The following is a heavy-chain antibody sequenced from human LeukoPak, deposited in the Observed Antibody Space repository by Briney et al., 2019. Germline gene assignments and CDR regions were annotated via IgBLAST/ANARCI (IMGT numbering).Heavy chain of an antibody. V-gene: IGHV3-30*02. CDR2: IRYDGSNK. J-gene: IGHJ4*02. D-gene: IGHD3-22*01. CDR1: GFTFSSYG. Sequence: GGSLRLSCAASGFTFSSYGMHWVRQAPGKGLEGVAFIRYDGSNKDYADSVKGRCTISRDNSKNTLYLQMSSLRAEDTAVYYCAKAGESGYGYTYFDYWGQGTLVTVSS. CDR3: AKAGESGYGYTYFDY.